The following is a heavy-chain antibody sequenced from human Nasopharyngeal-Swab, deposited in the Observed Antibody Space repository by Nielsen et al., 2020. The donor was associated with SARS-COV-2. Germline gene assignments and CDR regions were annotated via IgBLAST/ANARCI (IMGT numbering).Heavy chain of an antibody. J-gene: IGHJ4*02. CDR3: ATAIIAVAGTYYFDY. D-gene: IGHD6-19*01. CDR2: FDPEDGGT. Sequence: ASVKVSCKVSGYTLTELSMHWVRQAPGKGLEWMGGFDPEDGGTIYAQKFQGRVTMTEDTSTDTAYMELSSLRSEDTAVYYCATAIIAVAGTYYFDYWGQGTLVTVSS. V-gene: IGHV1-24*01. CDR1: GYTLTELS.